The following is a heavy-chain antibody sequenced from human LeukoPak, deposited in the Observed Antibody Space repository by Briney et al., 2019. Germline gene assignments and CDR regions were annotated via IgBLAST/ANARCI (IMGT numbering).Heavy chain of an antibody. Sequence: SETLSLTCTASGGSISSSSYYWSWIRQPPGKGLEWIGEINHSGSTNYNPSLKSRVTISVDTSKNQFSLKLSSVTAADTAVYYCAQVGYSSGWVRIDYWGQGTLVTVSS. V-gene: IGHV4-39*07. CDR1: GGSISSSSYY. J-gene: IGHJ4*02. CDR3: AQVGYSSGWVRIDY. CDR2: INHSGST. D-gene: IGHD6-19*01.